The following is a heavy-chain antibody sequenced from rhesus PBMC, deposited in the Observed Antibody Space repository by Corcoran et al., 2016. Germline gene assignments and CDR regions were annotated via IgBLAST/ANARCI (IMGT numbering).Heavy chain of an antibody. J-gene: IGHJ5-1*01. CDR1: GGSIRVYYF. D-gene: IGHD5-24*01. V-gene: IGHV4-143*01. Sequence: QVQRQESGPGRGKPSETLSLTCSVPGGSIRVYYFWRWIRQSPGTGTEWVGGVYGNSANTYSTPYLKSRVTISKDTSQNQFSLRLTSVTAADTAVYYCASGLNAWVKNLNRFDVWGPGVLVTVSS. CDR3: ASGLNAWVKNLNRFDV. CDR2: VYGNSANT.